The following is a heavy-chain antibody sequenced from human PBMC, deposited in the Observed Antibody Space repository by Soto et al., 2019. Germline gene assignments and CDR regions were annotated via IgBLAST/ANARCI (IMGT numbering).Heavy chain of an antibody. CDR3: ARDLSYYDFWSGYYRTYYYYGMDV. CDR2: IWYDGSNK. V-gene: IGHV3-33*01. Sequence: PGGSLRLSCAASGFTFSSYGMHWVRQAPGKGLEWEAVIWYDGSNKYYADSVKGRFTISRDNSKNTLYLQMNSLRAEDTAVYYCARDLSYYDFWSGYYRTYYYYGMDVWGQGTTVTVSS. CDR1: GFTFSSYG. D-gene: IGHD3-3*01. J-gene: IGHJ6*02.